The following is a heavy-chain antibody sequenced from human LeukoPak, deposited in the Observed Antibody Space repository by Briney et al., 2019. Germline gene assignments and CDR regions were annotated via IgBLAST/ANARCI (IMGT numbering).Heavy chain of an antibody. D-gene: IGHD5-24*01. CDR1: GFTFSSYA. V-gene: IGHV3-23*01. CDR2: ISGSGGST. J-gene: IGHJ4*02. CDR3: AKVRGIDGYYYFDY. Sequence: GGSLRFSCAASGFTFSSYAMSWVRQAPGKGLEWVSAISGSGGSTYYADSVKGRFTISRDNSKNTLYPQMNSLRAEDTAVYYCAKVRGIDGYYYFDYWGQGTLVTVSS.